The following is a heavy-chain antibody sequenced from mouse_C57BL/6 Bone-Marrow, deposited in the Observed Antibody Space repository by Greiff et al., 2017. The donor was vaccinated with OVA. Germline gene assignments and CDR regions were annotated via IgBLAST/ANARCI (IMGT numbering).Heavy chain of an antibody. CDR3: ARHEETHYGPRYFDV. J-gene: IGHJ1*03. Sequence: VMLVESGAELVKPGASVKLSCKASGYTFTEYTIHWVKQRSGQGLEWIGWFYPGSGSIKYNEKFKDKATLTADKSSSTVYMELSRLTSEDSAVYVCARHEETHYGPRYFDVWGTGTTVTVSS. V-gene: IGHV1-62-2*01. CDR2: FYPGSGSI. CDR1: GYTFTEYT. D-gene: IGHD1-1*02.